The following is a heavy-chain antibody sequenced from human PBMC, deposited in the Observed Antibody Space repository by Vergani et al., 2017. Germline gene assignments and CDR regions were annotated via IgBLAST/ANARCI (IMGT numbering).Heavy chain of an antibody. V-gene: IGHV4-59*01. CDR2: IYYSGST. J-gene: IGHJ3*02. Sequence: QVQLQESGPGLVKPSETLSLTCTVPGGSISSYYWSWIRQPPGKGLEWIGYIYYSGSTNYNPSLKSRVTISVDTSKNQFSRKLSSVTAADTAVYYCARVHGGGWVPAFDIWGQGTMVTVSS. CDR1: GGSISSYY. CDR3: ARVHGGGWVPAFDI. D-gene: IGHD1-26*01.